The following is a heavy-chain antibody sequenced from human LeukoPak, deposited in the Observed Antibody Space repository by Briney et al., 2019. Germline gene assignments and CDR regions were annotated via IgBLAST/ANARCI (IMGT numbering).Heavy chain of an antibody. CDR3: GRGVSGGFDY. CDR2: INTDGSTT. V-gene: IGHV3-74*01. Sequence: GGSLRLSCAASGFTFSRYWMNWVRQAPGKGLVWVSRINTDGSTTSYADSVRGRFTISRDNAKNTLYVQMSSLRVEGTAVYYCGRGVSGGFDYGGHGTLVTVSS. D-gene: IGHD6-13*01. CDR1: GFTFSRYW. J-gene: IGHJ4*01.